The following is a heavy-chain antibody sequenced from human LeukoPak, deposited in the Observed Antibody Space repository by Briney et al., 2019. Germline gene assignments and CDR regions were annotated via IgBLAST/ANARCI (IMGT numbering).Heavy chain of an antibody. V-gene: IGHV6-1*01. Sequence: SRTLSLTCAISGDSVSSDSAAWNWIRQSPSRGLEWLGSTYYRSNWYNDYAVSVKSRITITPDTSKNQFSLQLNSLTPEDTAVYYCARDLEGATYFDHWGQGTLVTVSS. D-gene: IGHD1-26*01. CDR2: TYYRSNWYN. CDR3: ARDLEGATYFDH. J-gene: IGHJ4*02. CDR1: GDSVSSDSAA.